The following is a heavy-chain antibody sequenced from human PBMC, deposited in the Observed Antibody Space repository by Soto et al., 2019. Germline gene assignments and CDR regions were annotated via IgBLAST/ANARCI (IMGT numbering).Heavy chain of an antibody. CDR2: IYDSGST. V-gene: IGHV4-31*03. Sequence: QVQLQESGPGLEKPSQTISLTCTVFGGSVSSGGYYWSWVRQPPEKGLEWIGYIYDSGSTVYNPSLKTRLSISGDTSRNQFSLRLSSVTAADTAVYYCARGGVRTTFRHWGQGALVTVSS. CDR3: ARGGVRTTFRH. D-gene: IGHD3-10*01. J-gene: IGHJ4*02. CDR1: GGSVSSGGYY.